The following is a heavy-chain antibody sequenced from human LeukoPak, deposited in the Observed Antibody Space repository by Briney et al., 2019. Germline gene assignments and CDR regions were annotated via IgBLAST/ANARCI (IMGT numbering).Heavy chain of an antibody. V-gene: IGHV1-69*01. J-gene: IGHJ5*02. CDR2: IIPIFGTA. D-gene: IGHD3-10*01. CDR3: AREEWFGGPRGWFDP. CDR1: GGTFSSYA. Sequence: SVKVSCKASGGTFSSYAISWVRQAPGQGLEWMGGIIPIFGTANYAQKFQGRVTITADESTSTAYMELSSLRSEDTAVYYCAREEWFGGPRGWFDPWGQGTLVTVSS.